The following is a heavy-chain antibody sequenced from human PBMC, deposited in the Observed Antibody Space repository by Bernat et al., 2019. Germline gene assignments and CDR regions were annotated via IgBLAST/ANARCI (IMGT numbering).Heavy chain of an antibody. CDR1: GFTFSSYA. Sequence: EVQLVESGGGLVQPGGSLRLSCAASGFTFSSYAMSWVRQAPGKGLEWVSAISGSGGSTYYADSVKGRCTISRDNSKNTLYLQMNSLRAEDTAVYYCAKAGNYDFWSGSPVYYYYMDVWGKGTTVTVSS. CDR3: AKAGNYDFWSGSPVYYYYMDV. CDR2: ISGSGGST. J-gene: IGHJ6*03. V-gene: IGHV3-23*04. D-gene: IGHD3-3*01.